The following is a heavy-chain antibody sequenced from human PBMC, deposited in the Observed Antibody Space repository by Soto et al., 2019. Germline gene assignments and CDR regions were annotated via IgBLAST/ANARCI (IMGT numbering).Heavy chain of an antibody. D-gene: IGHD3-10*01. J-gene: IGHJ4*02. Sequence: PGGSLRLSCVGSGFRFSDYPLNWVRQAPGQGLEWVANIRQDGRQTKFVDSVRDRFTISRDNAKNSLYLQMNSLRAEDTAVYYCVRDFNYCLDYWGQGILVTVSS. CDR3: VRDFNYCLDY. CDR2: IRQDGRQT. CDR1: GFRFSDYP. V-gene: IGHV3-7*01.